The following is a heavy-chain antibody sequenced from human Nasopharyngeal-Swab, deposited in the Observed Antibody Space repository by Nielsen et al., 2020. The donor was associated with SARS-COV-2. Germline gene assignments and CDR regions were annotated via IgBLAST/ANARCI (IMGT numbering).Heavy chain of an antibody. Sequence: VRQAAGKGLEWLAVVSYDGRHKSYADSVKGRFTVSRDNSKNTMYLQMSSLRAEDTAIYYCAKSLRGVSLSFGYYYGLDVWGQGTTVTVSS. CDR3: AKSLRGVSLSFGYYYGLDV. CDR2: VSYDGRHK. D-gene: IGHD3-10*01. V-gene: IGHV3-30*18. J-gene: IGHJ6*02.